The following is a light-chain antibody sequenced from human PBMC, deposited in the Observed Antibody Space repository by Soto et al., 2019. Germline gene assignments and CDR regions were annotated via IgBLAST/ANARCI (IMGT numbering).Light chain of an antibody. CDR3: QQYGSSPPLT. CDR2: GSS. Sequence: EFVLTQSPGTLSLSPGERATLSCRASQSVSSSYLAWYQQKPGHAPRIRIYGSSTRATGIPDSISGSGSGTAFTLTISRLEPEDFAVYYCQQYGSSPPLTFGGGTKVEIK. V-gene: IGKV3-20*01. J-gene: IGKJ4*01. CDR1: QSVSSSY.